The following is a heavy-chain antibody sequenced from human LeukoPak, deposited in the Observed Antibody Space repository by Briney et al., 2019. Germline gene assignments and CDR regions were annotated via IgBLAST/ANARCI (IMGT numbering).Heavy chain of an antibody. CDR2: IKSKVDGGTI. J-gene: IGHJ4*02. D-gene: IGHD1-1*01. CDR3: TTNWNVPLGR. V-gene: IGHV3-15*01. CDR1: GFAFINAW. Sequence: GGSLRLSCATSGFAFINAWMSWVRQAPGKGLEWVGRIKSKVDGGTIGYAAPVKGRFTISRDDSKDTLFLQMNSLKAEDTAVYFCTTNWNVPLGRWGQGTLVTVSS.